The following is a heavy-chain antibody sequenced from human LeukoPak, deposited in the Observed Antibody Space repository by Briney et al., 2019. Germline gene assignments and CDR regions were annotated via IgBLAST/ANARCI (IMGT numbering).Heavy chain of an antibody. V-gene: IGHV3-23*01. CDR2: ISGSRGNT. CDR3: AVPDCSSASCFFDT. Sequence: GGSLRLSCAASGFTFSKYAMGWVRQAPGKGLEWVSTISGSRGNTYYADLEEGRFTISRDNSKNTLYLQMSSLRAEDTAVYYCAVPDCSSASCFFDTWGKGTLVTVSS. CDR1: GFTFSKYA. J-gene: IGHJ4*02. D-gene: IGHD2-2*01.